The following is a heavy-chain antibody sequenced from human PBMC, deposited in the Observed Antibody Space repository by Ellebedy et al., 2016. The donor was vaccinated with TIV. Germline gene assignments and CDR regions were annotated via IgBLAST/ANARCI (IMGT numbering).Heavy chain of an antibody. D-gene: IGHD3-10*01. J-gene: IGHJ5*01. Sequence: MPSETLSLTCNVSGGSMTSYYWTWIRQPPGRELEWIGNIYYSGGTIYNPSLESRVTISVDTSKSQFSLRLKSVTAAETALYFCARHIGGVVRGAGACDSWGQGVHVTVSS. CDR3: ARHIGGVVRGAGACDS. V-gene: IGHV4-59*08. CDR2: IYYSGGT. CDR1: GGSMTSYY.